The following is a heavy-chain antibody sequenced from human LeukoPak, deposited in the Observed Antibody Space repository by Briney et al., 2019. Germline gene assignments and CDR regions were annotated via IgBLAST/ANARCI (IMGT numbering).Heavy chain of an antibody. Sequence: ASVKVSCKTSGYTFTDYYMHWVRQAPGQGLEWMGWINPNSGVISSAQKFRGRVTMTRDTSITTVYMEVRWLTSDDTAIYYCARADRLDGAPYLIGPWGQGTLVTV. CDR3: ARADRLDGAPYLIGP. CDR1: GYTFTDYY. CDR2: INPNSGVI. V-gene: IGHV1-2*02. D-gene: IGHD2-21*01. J-gene: IGHJ5*02.